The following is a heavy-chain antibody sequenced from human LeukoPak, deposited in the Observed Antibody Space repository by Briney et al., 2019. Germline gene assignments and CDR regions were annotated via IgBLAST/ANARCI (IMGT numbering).Heavy chain of an antibody. J-gene: IGHJ6*02. V-gene: IGHV3-53*01. Sequence: PGGSLRLSCAASGFTVSSNYMSWVRQAPGKGLEWVSVIYSGGSTYYADSVKGRFTISRDNSKNTLYLQMNSLRAEDTAVYYCAREGGKPPYDMDVWGQGTTVTVSS. CDR1: GFTVSSNY. D-gene: IGHD3-16*01. CDR3: AREGGKPPYDMDV. CDR2: IYSGGST.